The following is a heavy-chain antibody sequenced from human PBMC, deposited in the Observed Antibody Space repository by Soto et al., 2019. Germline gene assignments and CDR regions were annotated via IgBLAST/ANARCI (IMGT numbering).Heavy chain of an antibody. Sequence: GGSLRLSFAASGFIFTSYAMHWVRQAPGKGLEWVSVISDDGSNKYYVYSVKGRFTISRDSSKSMLYLQMKSLRAEDTAVYYCHLQRGMHXWGQGTTVTVS. CDR3: HLQRGMHX. J-gene: IGHJ6*02. D-gene: IGHD4-4*01. CDR2: ISDDGSNK. CDR1: GFIFTSYA. V-gene: IGHV3-30*03.